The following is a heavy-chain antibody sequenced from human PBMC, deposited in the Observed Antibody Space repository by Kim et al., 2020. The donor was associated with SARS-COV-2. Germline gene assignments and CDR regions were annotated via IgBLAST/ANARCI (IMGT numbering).Heavy chain of an antibody. Sequence: SETLSLTCAVYGGSFSGYYWSWIRQPPGKGLEWIGEINHSGSTNYNPSLKSRVTISVDTSKNQFSLKLSSVTAADTAVYYCARGRRFGAPFDYWGQGTLVTVSS. D-gene: IGHD3-10*01. CDR1: GGSFSGYY. J-gene: IGHJ4*02. CDR2: INHSGST. V-gene: IGHV4-34*01. CDR3: ARGRRFGAPFDY.